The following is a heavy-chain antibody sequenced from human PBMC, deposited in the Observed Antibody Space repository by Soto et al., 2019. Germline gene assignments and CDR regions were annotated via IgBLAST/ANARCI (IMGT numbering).Heavy chain of an antibody. CDR3: ARATGAAEYFQH. J-gene: IGHJ1*01. D-gene: IGHD3-10*01. CDR1: GGTFSSYA. Sequence: SVKVSCKASGGTFSSYAISWVRQAPGQGLEWMGGIIPIFGTANYAQKFQGRVTITADESTSTAYMELSSLRSEDTAVYYCARATGAAEYFQHWGQGTLVTVSS. V-gene: IGHV1-69*13. CDR2: IIPIFGTA.